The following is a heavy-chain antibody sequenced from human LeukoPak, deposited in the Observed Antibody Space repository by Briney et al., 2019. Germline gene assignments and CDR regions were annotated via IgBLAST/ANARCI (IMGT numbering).Heavy chain of an antibody. V-gene: IGHV3-23*01. J-gene: IGHJ4*02. CDR1: GFTFSSYA. D-gene: IGHD3-3*01. Sequence: GGSLRLSCAASGFTFSSYAMSWVRQAPGKGLEWVSAISGSGGSTYYADSVKGRFTISRDNSMNTLYLQMNSLRAEDTAVYYCAKGRIFGVVIEDWGQGTLVTVSS. CDR3: AKGRIFGVVIED. CDR2: ISGSGGST.